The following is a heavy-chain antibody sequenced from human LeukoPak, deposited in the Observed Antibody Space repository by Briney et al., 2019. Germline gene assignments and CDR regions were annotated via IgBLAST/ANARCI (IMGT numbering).Heavy chain of an antibody. Sequence: PSETLSLTCTVSGGSISSYYWSWIRQPPGKGLEWIGYIYYSGSTNYNPSLKSRVTISVDTSKNQFSLKLSSVTAADTAVYYCARPSPVTPAYWYFDLWGRGTLVTVSS. J-gene: IGHJ2*01. CDR3: ARPSPVTPAYWYFDL. V-gene: IGHV4-59*08. D-gene: IGHD4-17*01. CDR2: IYYSGST. CDR1: GGSISSYY.